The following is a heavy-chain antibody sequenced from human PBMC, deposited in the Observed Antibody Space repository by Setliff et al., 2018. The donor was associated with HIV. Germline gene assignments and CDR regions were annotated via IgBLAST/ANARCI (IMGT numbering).Heavy chain of an antibody. D-gene: IGHD3-22*01. V-gene: IGHV3-33*01. J-gene: IGHJ4*02. Sequence: GGSLRLSCVASGFTFSSYGMHWVRQAPGKGLEWVAVIWYDGSNKYYADSVEGRFTISRDSSKDTLYLQMNSLRAEDTAVYYCSRDPEGYYDSSGYYRRGFLNYWGQGTLVTVSS. CDR2: IWYDGSNK. CDR1: GFTFSSYG. CDR3: SRDPEGYYDSSGYYRRGFLNY.